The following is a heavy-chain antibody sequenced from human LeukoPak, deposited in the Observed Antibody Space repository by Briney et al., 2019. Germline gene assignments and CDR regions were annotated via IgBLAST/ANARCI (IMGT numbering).Heavy chain of an antibody. J-gene: IGHJ4*02. V-gene: IGHV4-30-4*01. CDR2: IYYSGST. CDR1: GGSISSGDYY. D-gene: IGHD4-17*01. CDR3: ARRAYGDDSFDY. Sequence: SETLSLTYTVSGGSISSGDYYWSWIRQPPGKGLEWIGYIYYSGSTYYNPSLKSRVTISVDTSKNQFSLKLSSVTAADTAVYYCARRAYGDDSFDYWGQGTLVTVSS.